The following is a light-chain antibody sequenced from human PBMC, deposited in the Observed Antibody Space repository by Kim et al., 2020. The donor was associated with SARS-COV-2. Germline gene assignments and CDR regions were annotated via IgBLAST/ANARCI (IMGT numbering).Light chain of an antibody. Sequence: EIVMTQSPATLSVSPGERVTLSCRASQSISNSLAWYQQRPGQAPRLLIYGASTRATGIPARFSGSGSGTEFTLTISSLQSEDFAVYYCQQYYNWYTFGQGTKLEI. CDR2: GAS. CDR1: QSISNS. J-gene: IGKJ2*01. CDR3: QQYYNWYT. V-gene: IGKV3-15*01.